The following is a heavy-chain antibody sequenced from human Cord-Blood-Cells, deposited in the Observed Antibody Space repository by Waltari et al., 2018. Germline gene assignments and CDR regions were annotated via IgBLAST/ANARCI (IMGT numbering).Heavy chain of an antibody. D-gene: IGHD6-19*01. CDR1: GGSISSYY. Sequence: QVQLQESGPGLVKPSETLSLTCTVSGGSISSYYWSWIRQPPGKGLEWIGYIYYSGSTNYNPPLKSRVTISVDTAKNQFSLKLSSVTAADTAVYYCARGGSSGWYLHDAFDIWGQGTMVTVSS. CDR2: IYYSGST. V-gene: IGHV4-59*01. J-gene: IGHJ3*02. CDR3: ARGGSSGWYLHDAFDI.